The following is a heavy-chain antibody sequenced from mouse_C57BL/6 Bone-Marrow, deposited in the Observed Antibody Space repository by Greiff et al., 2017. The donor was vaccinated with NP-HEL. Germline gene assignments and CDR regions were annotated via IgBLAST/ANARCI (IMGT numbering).Heavy chain of an antibody. V-gene: IGHV5-4*01. CDR2: ISAGGSYT. D-gene: IGHD1-1*01. J-gene: IGHJ3*01. Sequence: DVLLVESGGGLVKPGGSLKLSCAASGFTFSSYAMSWVRQTPGKRLEWVATISAGGSYTYYPDNVKGRFTISRDNAKNNLYMQMSHLTSEDTAMYYCARGYYYGSFAYWGQGTLVTVSA. CDR3: ARGYYYGSFAY. CDR1: GFTFSSYA.